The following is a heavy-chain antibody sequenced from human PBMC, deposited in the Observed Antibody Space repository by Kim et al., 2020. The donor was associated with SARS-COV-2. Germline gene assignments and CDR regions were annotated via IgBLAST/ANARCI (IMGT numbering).Heavy chain of an antibody. CDR3: ARATVQLWSPKSDYFDY. J-gene: IGHJ4*02. CDR2: INAVNGNT. V-gene: IGHV1-3*01. Sequence: ASVKVSCKASGYTFTSYAMHWVRQAPGQRLEWMGWINAVNGNTKYSQKFQGRVTITRDTSASTAYMELSSLRSEDTAVYYCARATVQLWSPKSDYFDYWGQGTLVTVSS. CDR1: GYTFTSYA. D-gene: IGHD5-18*01.